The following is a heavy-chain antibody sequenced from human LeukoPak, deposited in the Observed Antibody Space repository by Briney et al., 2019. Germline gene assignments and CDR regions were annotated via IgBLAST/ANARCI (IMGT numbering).Heavy chain of an antibody. CDR2: IIPIFGTA. CDR3: ARGYDFWSGSRSGNYYYMDV. V-gene: IGHV1-69*05. D-gene: IGHD3-3*01. J-gene: IGHJ6*03. Sequence: GASVKVSCKASGGTFSSYAISWVRQAPGQGLEWMGGIIPIFGTANYAQKFQGRVTITTDESTSTAYMELSSLRSEDTAVYYCARGYDFWSGSRSGNYYYMDVWGKGTTVTVSS. CDR1: GGTFSSYA.